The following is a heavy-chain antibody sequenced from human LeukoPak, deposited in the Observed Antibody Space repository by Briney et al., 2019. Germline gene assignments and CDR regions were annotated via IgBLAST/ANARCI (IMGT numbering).Heavy chain of an antibody. CDR1: GYIFTSYF. J-gene: IGHJ4*02. CDR3: ARDSSGFYYVH. V-gene: IGHV1-46*01. Sequence: GASVKVSCKASGYIFTSYFMHWVRQAPGQGLEWMGLINPSGGSTRYAQKFQGRVTMTTDTSTTTAYLEVTSLRSDDTAVYYCARDSSGFYYVHWGQGTLVTVSS. CDR2: INPSGGST. D-gene: IGHD3-22*01.